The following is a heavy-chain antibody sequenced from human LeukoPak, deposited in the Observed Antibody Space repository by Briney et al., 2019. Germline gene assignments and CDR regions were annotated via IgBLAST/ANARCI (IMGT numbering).Heavy chain of an antibody. J-gene: IGHJ6*02. CDR2: INTKTGNA. D-gene: IGHD6-13*01. Sequence: RASVKVSCKASGYTLTSYAMNWVRQAPGQGLEWMGRINTKTGNAMYAQGFTGRFVFSLDTPVSMAYLQISSLKAEDTAVYYCAREGYSRSWDVYGMDVWGQGTTVTVSS. CDR1: GYTLTSYA. CDR3: AREGYSRSWDVYGMDV. V-gene: IGHV7-4-1*04.